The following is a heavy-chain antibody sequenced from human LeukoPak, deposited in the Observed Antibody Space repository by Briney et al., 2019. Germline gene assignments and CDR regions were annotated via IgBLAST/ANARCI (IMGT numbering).Heavy chain of an antibody. J-gene: IGHJ4*02. CDR2: ITDSGDST. CDR1: GFTFSSYA. Sequence: GGSLRLSRAASGFTFSSYAMTWVRQAPGKGLEWVSSITDSGDSTYYADSAKGRFTISRDNSKNTLYLQVNSLRAEDTAVYYCAKGLRGTYDYWGQGTLVTVSS. D-gene: IGHD3-3*01. V-gene: IGHV3-23*01. CDR3: AKGLRGTYDY.